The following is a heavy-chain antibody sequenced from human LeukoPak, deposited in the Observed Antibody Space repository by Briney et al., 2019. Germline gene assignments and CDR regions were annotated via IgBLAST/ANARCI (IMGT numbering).Heavy chain of an antibody. V-gene: IGHV3-30*03. CDR3: ARRIAGTATGGYFEP. D-gene: IGHD6-19*01. J-gene: IGHJ2*01. CDR1: GFIFSSYG. CDR2: ISYDGSNK. Sequence: PGGSLRLSCVASGFIFSSYGMHWVCQAPGKGLEWVAVISYDGSNKYYADSVKGRFTISRDNAKSSLYLQMNSLRADDTAVYYCARRIAGTATGGYFEPWGRGTLVSASS.